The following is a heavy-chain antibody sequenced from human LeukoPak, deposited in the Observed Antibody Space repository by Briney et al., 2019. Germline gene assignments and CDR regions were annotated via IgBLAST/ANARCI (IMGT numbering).Heavy chain of an antibody. CDR2: IYSGGST. J-gene: IGHJ3*02. CDR1: GFTLSSNY. Sequence: GGSLRLSCAASGFTLSSNYMSWVRQAPGKGLEWVSVIYSGGSTYYADSVKGRFTISRDNSKNTLYLQMNSLRAEDTAVYYCARARPRHAFDIWGQGTMVTVSS. V-gene: IGHV3-66*01. CDR3: ARARPRHAFDI.